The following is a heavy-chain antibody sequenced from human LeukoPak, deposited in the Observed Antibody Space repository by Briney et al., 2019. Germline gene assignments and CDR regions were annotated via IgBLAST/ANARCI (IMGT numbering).Heavy chain of an antibody. D-gene: IGHD2-2*01. V-gene: IGHV1-8*01. CDR3: ARRRPYCSSTSCYFYYYGMDV. CDR2: MSPNSGNT. CDR1: GYTFTSYD. Sequence: GASVKVSCKASGYTFTSYDINWVRQATGQGLEWMGWMSPNSGNTGYAQKFQGRVTMTRNTSISTAYMELSSLRSEDTAVYYCARRRPYCSSTSCYFYYYGMDVWGQGTTVTVSS. J-gene: IGHJ6*02.